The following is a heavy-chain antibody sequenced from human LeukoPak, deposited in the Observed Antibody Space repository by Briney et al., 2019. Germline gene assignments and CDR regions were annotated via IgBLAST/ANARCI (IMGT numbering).Heavy chain of an antibody. CDR1: GGSISSYY. Sequence: PSETLSLTCTVSGGSISSYYWSWIRQPPGKGLEWIGYIYYSGSTNYNPSLKSRVTISVDTSKNQFSLKLSSVTAADTAVYYCARYSSSYEFFDYWGQGTLVTVSS. V-gene: IGHV4-59*08. CDR3: ARYSSSYEFFDY. D-gene: IGHD6-6*01. J-gene: IGHJ4*02. CDR2: IYYSGST.